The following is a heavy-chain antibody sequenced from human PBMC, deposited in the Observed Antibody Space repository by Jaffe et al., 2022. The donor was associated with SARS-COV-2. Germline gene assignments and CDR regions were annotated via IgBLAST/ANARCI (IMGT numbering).Heavy chain of an antibody. V-gene: IGHV3-30*04. CDR1: AFTFSRYA. D-gene: IGHD6-13*01. CDR2: ISYDGSNK. CDR3: ARTAEYSSNWYYFDY. J-gene: IGHJ4*02. Sequence: QVQLVESGGGVVQPGRSLRLSCAASAFTFSRYAMHWVRQAPGKGLEWVALISYDGSNKYYAESVKGRFTISRDNPKNTLYLQMNSLRAEDTAVYYCARTAEYSSNWYYFDYWGQGTLVTVSS.